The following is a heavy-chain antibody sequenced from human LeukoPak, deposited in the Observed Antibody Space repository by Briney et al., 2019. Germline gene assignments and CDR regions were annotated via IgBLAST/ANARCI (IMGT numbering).Heavy chain of an antibody. CDR3: ARVPSYYSGSYWEAGYYYYYMDV. Sequence: SETLSLTCTVSGGSISSYYRSWIRQPPGKGLEWIGYIYYSGSTNYNPSLKSRVTISVDTSKNQFSLKLSSVTAADTAVYYCARVPSYYSGSYWEAGYYYYYMDVWGKGTTVTISS. CDR1: GGSISSYY. V-gene: IGHV4-59*08. CDR2: IYYSGST. J-gene: IGHJ6*03. D-gene: IGHD1-26*01.